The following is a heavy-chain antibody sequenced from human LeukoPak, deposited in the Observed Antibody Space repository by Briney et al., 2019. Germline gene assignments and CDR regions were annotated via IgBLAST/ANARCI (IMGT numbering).Heavy chain of an antibody. Sequence: GGSLRLSCAASGFTFSSYGRHWVRQAPGKGLEWVAVIWYDGSNKYYADSVKGRFTIPRDNSKNTLYLQMTRLRAEDTAVYYCAKEGTLLEYSSSWGFFDYWGQGTLVTVSS. J-gene: IGHJ4*02. D-gene: IGHD6-6*01. CDR2: IWYDGSNK. V-gene: IGHV3-33*06. CDR1: GFTFSSYG. CDR3: AKEGTLLEYSSSWGFFDY.